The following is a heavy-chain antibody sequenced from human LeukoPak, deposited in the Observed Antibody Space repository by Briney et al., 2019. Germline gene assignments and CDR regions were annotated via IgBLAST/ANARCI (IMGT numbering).Heavy chain of an antibody. CDR3: ASLNSYGRDY. CDR1: GGSISSYY. J-gene: IGHJ4*02. CDR2: IYYSGST. Sequence: SETLSLTCTVSGGSISSYYWSWIRQPPGKGLEWIGYIYYSGSTNYNPSLKSRDTISVDASKNQFSLKLSSVTAADTAVYYCASLNSYGRDYWGQGTLVTVSS. D-gene: IGHD5-18*01. V-gene: IGHV4-59*01.